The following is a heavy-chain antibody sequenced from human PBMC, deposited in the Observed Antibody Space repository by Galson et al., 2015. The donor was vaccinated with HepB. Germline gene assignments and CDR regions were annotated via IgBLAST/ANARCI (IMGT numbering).Heavy chain of an antibody. J-gene: IGHJ2*01. V-gene: IGHV3-23*01. Sequence: SLRLSCAASGYTFSSYAMSWVRQAPGKGLEWVSGIRDSGDGTYYGDSVKGRFTISRDNSKNTLYLQMNSLGAEDTAVYYCARALVGTLRYFDLWGRGTLVTVSS. CDR2: IRDSGDGT. D-gene: IGHD7-27*01. CDR1: GYTFSSYA. CDR3: ARALVGTLRYFDL.